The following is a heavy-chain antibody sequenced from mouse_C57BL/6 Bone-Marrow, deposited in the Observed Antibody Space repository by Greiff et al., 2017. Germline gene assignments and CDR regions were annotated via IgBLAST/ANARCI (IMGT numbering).Heavy chain of an antibody. V-gene: IGHV1-69*01. J-gene: IGHJ2*01. D-gene: IGHD1-1*01. Sequence: VQLQQPGAELVMPGASVKLSCKASGYTFTSYWMHWVKQRPGQGLEWIGEIDPSDSYTNYNQKFKGKSTLTVDKSSSTAYMQLSSLTSEDSAVYNCAREGYYGSSYYFDYWGQGTTLTVSS. CDR1: GYTFTSYW. CDR3: AREGYYGSSYYFDY. CDR2: IDPSDSYT.